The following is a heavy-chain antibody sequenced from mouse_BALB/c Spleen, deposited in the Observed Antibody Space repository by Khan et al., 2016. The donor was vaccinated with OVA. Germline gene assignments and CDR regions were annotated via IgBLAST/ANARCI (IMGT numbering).Heavy chain of an antibody. J-gene: IGHJ3*01. D-gene: IGHD2-12*01. CDR2: IWSGGST. Sequence: QVQLKESGPGLVQPSQNLSITCTVSGFSLITYGVHWVRQSPGKGLEWLGVIWSGGSTDYNEAFISRLSISKDNSKSQVFFKMNSLQSDDTAIYYCARSSYRYDFTYWGRGTLVTVSS. CDR3: ARSSYRYDFTY. CDR1: GFSLITYG. V-gene: IGHV2-4-1*01.